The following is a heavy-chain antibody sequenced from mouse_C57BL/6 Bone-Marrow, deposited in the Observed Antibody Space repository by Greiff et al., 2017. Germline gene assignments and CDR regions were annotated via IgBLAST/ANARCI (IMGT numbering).Heavy chain of an antibody. V-gene: IGHV1-62-2*01. D-gene: IGHD3-3*01. Sequence: VQLQQSGAELVKPGASVKLSCKASGYTFTEYTIHWVKQRSGQGLEWIGWFYPGSGSIKYNEKLKDQATLPADKSSSTVYMELSRLTSEDSAVYFCARHEEAGPRFDYWGQGTTLTVSS. J-gene: IGHJ2*01. CDR1: GYTFTEYT. CDR2: FYPGSGSI. CDR3: ARHEEAGPRFDY.